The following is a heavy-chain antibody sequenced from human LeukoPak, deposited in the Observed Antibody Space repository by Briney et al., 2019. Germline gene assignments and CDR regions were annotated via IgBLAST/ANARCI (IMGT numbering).Heavy chain of an antibody. CDR3: ARSSGYSSHYFDC. V-gene: IGHV4-59*01. CDR2: IYYSGST. D-gene: IGHD3-22*01. CDR1: GGSISSYY. Sequence: SETLSLTCTVSGGSISSYYWSWIRQPPGEGLEWIGYIYYSGSTNFNPSLKSRVTISVDTSKTQFSLKLSSVTAADTAVYYCARSSGYSSHYFDCWGQGTLVTVSS. J-gene: IGHJ4*02.